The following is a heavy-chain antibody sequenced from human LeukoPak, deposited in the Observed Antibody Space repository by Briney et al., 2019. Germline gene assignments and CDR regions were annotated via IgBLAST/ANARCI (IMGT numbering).Heavy chain of an antibody. D-gene: IGHD2-2*02. CDR2: INPNSGGT. Sequence: ASVKVSCKASGYTFTGYYMHWVRQAPGQGLEWMGWINPNSGGTNYAQKFQGRVTMTRDTSISTAYMELSRLRSDDTAVYYCAYQLLYLDAFDIWGQGTMVTVSS. CDR3: AYQLLYLDAFDI. J-gene: IGHJ3*02. V-gene: IGHV1-2*02. CDR1: GYTFTGYY.